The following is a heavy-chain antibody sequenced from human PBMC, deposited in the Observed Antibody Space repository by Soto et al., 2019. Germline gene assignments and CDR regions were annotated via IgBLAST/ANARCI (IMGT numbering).Heavy chain of an antibody. CDR1: GFSFGTYA. CDR3: AKDRITKGRGVYDY. D-gene: IGHD3-10*01. Sequence: EVQLLESGGALVQPGGSLRLSCAASGFSFGTYAMSWVRQAPGKGLEWVSGISASGGSTNYADSVKGRFSMSRDNSKNTLYLQMNRLRAEDTAVYYCAKDRITKGRGVYDYWGQGTLVTVSS. V-gene: IGHV3-23*01. J-gene: IGHJ4*02. CDR2: ISASGGST.